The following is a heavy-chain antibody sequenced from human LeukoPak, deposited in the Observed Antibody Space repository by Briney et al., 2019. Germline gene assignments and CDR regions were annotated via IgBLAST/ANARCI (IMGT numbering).Heavy chain of an antibody. CDR1: GFTFSSYS. CDR2: ISSSGSTI. Sequence: PGGSLRLSCAASGFTFSSYSMNWVRQAAGKGLEWVSSISSSGSTIYYADSVKGRFTISRDNAKNSLYLQMNSLRAEDTAVYYCAELGITMIGGVCGKGTTVTISS. V-gene: IGHV3-48*04. CDR3: AELGITMIGGV. D-gene: IGHD3-10*02. J-gene: IGHJ6*04.